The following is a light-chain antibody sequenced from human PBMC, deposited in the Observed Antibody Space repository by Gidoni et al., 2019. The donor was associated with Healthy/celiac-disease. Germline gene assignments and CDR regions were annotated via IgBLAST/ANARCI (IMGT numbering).Light chain of an antibody. CDR3: QQRLT. CDR1: QSVSSSY. CDR2: GAS. V-gene: IGKV3-20*01. Sequence: DIVLTQSPGTLSLSPGERATLSCRASQSVSSSYLAWYQQKPGQAPRLLLYGASSRATGIPDRFSGSGSGTDFTLTISRLEPEDFAVYYCQQRLTFGGGTKVEIK. J-gene: IGKJ4*01.